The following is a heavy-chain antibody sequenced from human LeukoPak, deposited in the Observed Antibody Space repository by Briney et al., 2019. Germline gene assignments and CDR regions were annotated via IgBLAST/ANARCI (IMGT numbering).Heavy chain of an antibody. CDR2: ISSSSSTI. V-gene: IGHV3-48*01. CDR1: GFTFSTYS. J-gene: IGHJ4*02. D-gene: IGHD5-18*01. Sequence: GGSLRLSCAASGFTFSTYSMNWVRQAPGRGLEWVSYISSSSSTIYYADSVKGRFTISRDNARNSLYLQMNSLRAEDTAVYYCARDFYRGYSYGWGQGTLVTVSS. CDR3: ARDFYRGYSYG.